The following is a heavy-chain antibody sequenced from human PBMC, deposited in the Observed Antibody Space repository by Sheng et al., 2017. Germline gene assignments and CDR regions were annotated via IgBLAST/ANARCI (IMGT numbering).Heavy chain of an antibody. Sequence: QVQLQQWGAGLLKPSETLSLTCAVYGGSFSGYYWSWIRQPPGKGLEWIGEINHSGSTNYNPSLKSRVTISVDTSKNQFSLKLSSVTAADTAVYYCARIMDGPYYYYYYMDVWGQRGPTVTVSS. CDR1: GGSFSGYY. V-gene: IGHV4-34*01. D-gene: IGHD3-16*01. J-gene: IGHJ6*03. CDR3: ARIMDGPYYYYYYMDV. CDR2: INHSGST.